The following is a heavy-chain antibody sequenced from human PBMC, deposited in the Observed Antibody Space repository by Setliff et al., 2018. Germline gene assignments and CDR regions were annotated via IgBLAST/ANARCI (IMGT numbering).Heavy chain of an antibody. J-gene: IGHJ3*01. CDR3: ALSSLSLCSGGNCPNAFDV. D-gene: IGHD2-15*01. Sequence: ASVKVSCKASGYTFSDFAISWVRQAPGQGLEWMGWISPYTGRTFVAPRFQDRVILTTDTSTNAAYLDLRSLRSDDTAMYFCALSSLSLCSGGNCPNAFDVWGQGTMVTVSS. V-gene: IGHV1-18*01. CDR1: GYTFSDFA. CDR2: ISPYTGRT.